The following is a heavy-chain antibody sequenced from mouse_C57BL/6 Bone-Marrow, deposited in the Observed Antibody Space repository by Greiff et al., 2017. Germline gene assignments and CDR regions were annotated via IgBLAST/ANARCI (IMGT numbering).Heavy chain of an antibody. J-gene: IGHJ1*03. CDR1: GYTFTGYW. D-gene: IGHD1-1*01. CDR3: ARGGFITTVVVPSWYFDV. CDR2: ILPGSGNT. V-gene: IGHV1-9*01. Sequence: QVQLQQSGAELMKPGASVKLSCKATGYTFTGYWIEWVKQRPGHGLEWIGEILPGSGNTYYNEKFKGKATLTADKSSSTAYMELRSLTSEDSAVYFCARGGFITTVVVPSWYFDVWGTGTTVTVSS.